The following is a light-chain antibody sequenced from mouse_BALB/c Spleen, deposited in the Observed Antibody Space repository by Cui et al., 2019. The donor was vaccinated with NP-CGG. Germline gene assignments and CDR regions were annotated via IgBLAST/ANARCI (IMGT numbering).Light chain of an antibody. CDR3: ALWYSNHWV. Sequence: QVALNQESALTTSPGETVTLTCRSSTGAVTTSNYANWVQEKPDHLFTGLIGGTNNRPPGVPARFSGSLIGDKAALTITGAQTEDEAIYFCALWYSNHWVFGGGTKLTVL. V-gene: IGLV1*01. CDR2: GTN. J-gene: IGLJ1*01. CDR1: TGAVTTSNY.